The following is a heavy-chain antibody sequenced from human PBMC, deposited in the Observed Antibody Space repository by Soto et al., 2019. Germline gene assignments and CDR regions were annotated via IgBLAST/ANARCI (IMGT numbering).Heavy chain of an antibody. CDR1: GFTFSSYW. D-gene: IGHD4-17*01. Sequence: EVQLAESGGGLVQPGGSLRLSCAASGFTFSSYWMHWVRQAPGKGLVWVSRINSDGSSTSYADSVKGRFTISRDNAKNTLYLQMNSLRAEDTAVYYCARGWDDYGDYGGSGLDYWGQGTLVTVSS. CDR3: ARGWDDYGDYGGSGLDY. CDR2: INSDGSST. V-gene: IGHV3-74*01. J-gene: IGHJ4*02.